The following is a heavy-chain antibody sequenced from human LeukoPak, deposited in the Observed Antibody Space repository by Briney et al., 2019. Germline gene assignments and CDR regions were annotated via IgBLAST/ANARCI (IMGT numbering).Heavy chain of an antibody. CDR2: INHSGST. CDR1: GGSISSYY. CDR3: AVNVDTAMVDY. J-gene: IGHJ4*02. V-gene: IGHV4-34*01. Sequence: SETLSLTCTVSGGSISSYYWSWIRQPPGKGLEWIGEINHSGSTNYNPSLKSRVTISVDTSKNQFSLKLSSVTAADTAVYYCAVNVDTAMVDYWGQETLVTVSS. D-gene: IGHD5-18*01.